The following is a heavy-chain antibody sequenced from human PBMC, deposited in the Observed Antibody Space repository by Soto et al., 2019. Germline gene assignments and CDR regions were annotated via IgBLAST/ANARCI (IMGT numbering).Heavy chain of an antibody. CDR3: AYYYDSSGYTH. V-gene: IGHV4-30-4*01. J-gene: IGHJ4*02. CDR1: GGSISSGDYY. CDR2: IYYSGST. Sequence: PSETLSLTCTVSGGSISSGDYYWSWIRQPPGKGLEWIGYIYYSGSTFYNPSLKSRVSISVDTSKNQFSLKLSSVTAADTAAYYCAYYYDSSGYTHWGQGTLVTVSS. D-gene: IGHD3-22*01.